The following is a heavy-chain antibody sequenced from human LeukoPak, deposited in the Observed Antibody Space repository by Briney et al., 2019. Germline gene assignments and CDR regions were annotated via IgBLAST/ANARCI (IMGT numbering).Heavy chain of an antibody. V-gene: IGHV3-23*01. D-gene: IGHD6-13*01. CDR1: GFTFSSYA. CDR2: ISGSGGST. CDR3: AKNWVASSWFNWFDP. Sequence: PGGSLRLSCAASGFTFSSYAMSWVRQAPGKGLEWVSAISGSGGSTHYADSVKGRFTISRDNSKNTLYLQMNSLRAEDTAVYYCAKNWVASSWFNWFDPWGRGTLVTVSS. J-gene: IGHJ5*02.